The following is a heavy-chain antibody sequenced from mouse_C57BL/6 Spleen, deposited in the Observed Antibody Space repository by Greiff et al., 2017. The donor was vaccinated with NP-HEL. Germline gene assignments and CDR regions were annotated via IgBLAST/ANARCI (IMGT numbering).Heavy chain of an antibody. Sequence: VQLQQPGAELVKPGASVKVSCKASGYTFTSYWMHWVKQRPGQGLEWIGRIHPSDSDTNYNQKFKGKATLTVDKSSSTAYMQLSSLTSEDSAVYYCAIGPYPYYYGSSSFAYWGQGTLVTVSA. CDR1: GYTFTSYW. CDR2: IHPSDSDT. CDR3: AIGPYPYYYGSSSFAY. V-gene: IGHV1-74*01. D-gene: IGHD1-1*01. J-gene: IGHJ3*01.